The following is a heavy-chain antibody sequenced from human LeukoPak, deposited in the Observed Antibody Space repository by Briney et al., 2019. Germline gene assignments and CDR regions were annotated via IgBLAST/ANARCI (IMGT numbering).Heavy chain of an antibody. CDR3: ARGEDGDYYFQH. D-gene: IGHD4-17*01. V-gene: IGHV4-34*01. J-gene: IGHJ1*01. CDR1: GGSFSGYY. CDR2: INHSGSS. Sequence: SETLSLTCAVYGGSFSGYYWSCIRQPPGKGLEWIGEINHSGSSNYNPSLKSRVTISVDTSKNQFSLKLSSVTAADPAVYYCARGEDGDYYFQHWGQGTLVTVSS.